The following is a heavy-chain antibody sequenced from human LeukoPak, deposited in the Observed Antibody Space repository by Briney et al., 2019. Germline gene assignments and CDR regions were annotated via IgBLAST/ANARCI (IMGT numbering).Heavy chain of an antibody. CDR2: INPSGGST. CDR3: ASTYGSGSSSFHAFDI. Sequence: GASVKVSCKASGYTFTSYYMHWVRQAPGQGLEWMGIINPSGGSTSYAQKFQGRVTMTRDTSTSTVYMELSSLRSEDTAVYYCASTYGSGSSSFHAFDIWGQGTMVTVSS. J-gene: IGHJ3*02. D-gene: IGHD3-10*01. CDR1: GYTFTSYY. V-gene: IGHV1-46*01.